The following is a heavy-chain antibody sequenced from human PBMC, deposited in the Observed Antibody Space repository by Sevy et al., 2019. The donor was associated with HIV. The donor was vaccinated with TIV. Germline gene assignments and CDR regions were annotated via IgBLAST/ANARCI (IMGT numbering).Heavy chain of an antibody. J-gene: IGHJ3*01. V-gene: IGHV3-48*02. CDR1: GFTFSAYS. CDR3: VRANLGSSWYEALHV. Sequence: GGSLRLSCAASGFTFSAYSMNWVRQAPGKGLEWISYILSTSTTIHYTDSVRGRFTISRDNDNNSLYLQMNNLSDEDTAVYYCVRANLGSSWYEALHVWGRGKMVTV. CDR2: ILSTSTTI. D-gene: IGHD6-13*01.